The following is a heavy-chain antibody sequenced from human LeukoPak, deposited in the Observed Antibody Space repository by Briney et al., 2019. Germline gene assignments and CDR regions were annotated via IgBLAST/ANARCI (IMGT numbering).Heavy chain of an antibody. J-gene: IGHJ4*02. CDR2: IYYSGST. D-gene: IGHD5-18*01. Sequence: SQTLSLTCTVSGGSISSGDYYWRWIRQPPGKGLEWIGYIYYSGSTYYNPSLKSRVTISVDTSKNQFSLKLSSVTAADTAVYYCARRQGTAMETWEDYWGQGTLVTVSS. V-gene: IGHV4-30-4*08. CDR1: GGSISSGDYY. CDR3: ARRQGTAMETWEDY.